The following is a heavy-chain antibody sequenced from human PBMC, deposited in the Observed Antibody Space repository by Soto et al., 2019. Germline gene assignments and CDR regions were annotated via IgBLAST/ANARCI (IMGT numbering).Heavy chain of an antibody. D-gene: IGHD6-19*01. V-gene: IGHV4-30-2*01. J-gene: IGHJ4*02. CDR2: IYHSGST. CDR1: GGSISSGGYS. CDR3: ARAGGLGAVAADY. Sequence: QLQLQESGSGLVKPSQTLSLTCAVSGGSISSGGYSWSGIRQPPGKGLEWIGYIYHSGSTYYNPSLKSRVTISVDRSKNQFSLKLSSVTAADTAVYYCARAGGLGAVAADYWGQGTLVTVSS.